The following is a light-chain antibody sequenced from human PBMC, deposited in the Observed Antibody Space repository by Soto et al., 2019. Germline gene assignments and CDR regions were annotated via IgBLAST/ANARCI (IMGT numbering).Light chain of an antibody. J-gene: IGKJ5*01. CDR2: GAS. CDR3: QQYGGSPRIT. V-gene: IGKV3-20*01. CDR1: ERLSSVY. Sequence: EFVLTQSPGTLSLSPGERATLSCRAIERLSSVYLAWYQQRPGQPPRLLIYGASNRATGIPDRFSGSGSGTDFTLIINRLEPEDVAIYYCQQYGGSPRITFGQGTRLEI.